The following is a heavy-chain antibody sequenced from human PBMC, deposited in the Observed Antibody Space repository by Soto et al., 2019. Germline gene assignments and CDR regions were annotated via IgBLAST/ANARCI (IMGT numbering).Heavy chain of an antibody. J-gene: IGHJ4*02. D-gene: IGHD6-25*01. CDR1: GYTFTSYY. CDR2: INPSGGST. Sequence: TSVKVSCKASGYTFTSYYMHWVRQAPGQGLEWMGIINPSGGSTSYAQKFQGRVTMTRDTSTSTVYMELSSLRSDDTAVYFCGRRKERSCPNYLDSWDQGTRFTVAS. CDR3: GRRKERSCPNYLDS. V-gene: IGHV1-46*01.